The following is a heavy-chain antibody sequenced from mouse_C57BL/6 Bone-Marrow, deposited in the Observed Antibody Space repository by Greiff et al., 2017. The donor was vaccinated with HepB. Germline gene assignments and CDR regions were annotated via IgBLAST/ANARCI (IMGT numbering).Heavy chain of an antibody. CDR3: TQLLLRSEVY. V-gene: IGHV1-5*01. CDR2: IYPGNSDT. CDR1: GYTFTSYW. J-gene: IGHJ3*01. D-gene: IGHD1-1*01. Sequence: VQLQQSGTVLARPGASVKMSCKTSGYTFTSYWMHWVKQRPGQGLEWIGAIYPGNSDTSYNQKFKGTAKLTAVTSASTAYMELSSLTNEDSAVYYCTQLLLRSEVYWGQGTLVTVSA.